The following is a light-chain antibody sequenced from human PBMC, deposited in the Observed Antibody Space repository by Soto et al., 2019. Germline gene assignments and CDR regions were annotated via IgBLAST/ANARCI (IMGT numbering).Light chain of an antibody. J-gene: IGLJ1*01. CDR1: SSDVGHYNY. CDR2: DVS. CDR3: SSYTSSSTPNV. V-gene: IGLV2-14*01. Sequence: QSALNQPASVSGSPGQSITISCTGTSSDVGHYNYVSWYQQHPGKAPKVVIYDVSNRPSGISNRFSGSKSGNTASLTISGLQAEDEADYYCSSYTSSSTPNVFGTGTKVTVL.